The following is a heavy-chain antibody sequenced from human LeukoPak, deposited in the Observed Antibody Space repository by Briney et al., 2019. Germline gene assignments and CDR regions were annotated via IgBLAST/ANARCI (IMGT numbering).Heavy chain of an antibody. CDR3: ARDSSRDSATTYYDALDM. V-gene: IGHV3-7*01. Sequence: GGSLRLSCAGSGFSFRRFWMTWVRQAPGRGLEWVANINGDGDGKRYADSVKDRFTISRDNARSLVFLQIHSLRDEDTALYYWARDSSRDSATTYYDALDMWGQGTMVTVSS. J-gene: IGHJ3*02. CDR2: INGDGDGK. CDR1: GFSFRRFW. D-gene: IGHD1-1*01.